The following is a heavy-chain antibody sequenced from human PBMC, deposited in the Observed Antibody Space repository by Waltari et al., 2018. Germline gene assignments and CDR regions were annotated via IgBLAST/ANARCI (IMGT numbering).Heavy chain of an antibody. V-gene: IGHV1-2*06. CDR2: INPNSGGT. Sequence: QVQLVQSGAEVKKPGASVKVSCKASGSSFTGYYIPWVRQAPGQGLEWMGRINPNSGGTNYAQKFQGRVTMTRDTSISTAYMELSRLRSDDTAVYYCATVIEISSSWTYYFDYWGQGTLVTVSS. J-gene: IGHJ4*02. CDR3: ATVIEISSSWTYYFDY. D-gene: IGHD6-13*01. CDR1: GSSFTGYY.